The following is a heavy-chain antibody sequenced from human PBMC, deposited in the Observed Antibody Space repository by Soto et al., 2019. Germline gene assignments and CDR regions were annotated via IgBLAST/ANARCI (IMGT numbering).Heavy chain of an antibody. Sequence: ESGGGLVQPGRSLRLSCAASGFTFDDYAMHWVRQAPGKGLEWVSGISWNSGSIDYTDSVKGRFTISRDNAKNSLYLQMNSLRAEDTALYYCVANAHRHDYFLMDVWGKGTTVTVSS. J-gene: IGHJ6*03. V-gene: IGHV3-9*01. CDR3: VANAHRHDYFLMDV. CDR1: GFTFDDYA. CDR2: ISWNSGSI.